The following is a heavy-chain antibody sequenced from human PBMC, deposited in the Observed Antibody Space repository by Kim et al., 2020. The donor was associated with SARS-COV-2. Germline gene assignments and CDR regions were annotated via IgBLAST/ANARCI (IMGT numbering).Heavy chain of an antibody. D-gene: IGHD2-21*02. Sequence: GGSLRLSCAASEFTFGSYWMSWVRQAPGKGLEWVANIKQDGSEKYYVDSVQGRLTISRDNAKNSLYLQMNTLRAEATAVYYCARGRYCAGDCSALCYFDYWGQGTLVTVSS. V-gene: IGHV3-7*01. CDR2: IKQDGSEK. CDR1: EFTFGSYW. J-gene: IGHJ4*02. CDR3: ARGRYCAGDCSALCYFDY.